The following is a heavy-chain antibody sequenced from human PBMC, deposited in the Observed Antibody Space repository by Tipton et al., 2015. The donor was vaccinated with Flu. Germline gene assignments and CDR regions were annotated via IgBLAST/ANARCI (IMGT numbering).Heavy chain of an antibody. CDR1: GFTFSSYG. CDR3: ARGVYSSGWYPFFDY. Sequence: SLRLSCAASGFTFSSYGMHWVRQALGKGLEWVAVIWYDGSNKYYADSVKGRFTISRDNSKNTLYLQMNSLRAEDTAVYYCARGVYSSGWYPFFDYWGQGTLVTVSS. V-gene: IGHV3-33*01. J-gene: IGHJ4*02. CDR2: IWYDGSNK. D-gene: IGHD6-19*01.